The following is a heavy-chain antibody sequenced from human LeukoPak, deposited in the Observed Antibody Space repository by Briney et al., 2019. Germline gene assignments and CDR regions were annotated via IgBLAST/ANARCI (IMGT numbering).Heavy chain of an antibody. V-gene: IGHV3-7*01. D-gene: IGHD7-27*01. Sequence: GGSLRLSCAASGFTVSSNYMSWVRQAPGKGLEWVANIKQNGGDKYYVESVKGRFTISRDNAKNTLSLQMNGLRAEDTAVYYCARDRNWGKSVWYFDLWGRGTLVTVSS. CDR2: IKQNGGDK. CDR3: ARDRNWGKSVWYFDL. J-gene: IGHJ2*01. CDR1: GFTVSSNY.